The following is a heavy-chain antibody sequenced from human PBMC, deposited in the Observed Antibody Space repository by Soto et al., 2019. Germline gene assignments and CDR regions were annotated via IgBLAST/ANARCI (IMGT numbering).Heavy chain of an antibody. V-gene: IGHV4-59*08. J-gene: IGHJ4*02. CDR3: ARHYYDFWSGPNFDY. CDR2: IYYSGST. CDR1: GGSISSYY. Sequence: PSETLSLTCTVSGGSISSYYWSWIRQPPGKGLEWIGYIYYSGSTNYSPSLKSRVTISVDTSKNQFSLKLSSVTAADTAVYYCARHYYDFWSGPNFDYWGQGTLVTVSS. D-gene: IGHD3-3*01.